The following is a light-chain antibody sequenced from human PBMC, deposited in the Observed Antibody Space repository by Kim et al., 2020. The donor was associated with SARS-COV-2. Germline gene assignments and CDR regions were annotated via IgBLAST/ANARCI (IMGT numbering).Light chain of an antibody. J-gene: IGKJ2*03. CDR3: QQYGSAPYS. V-gene: IGKV3-20*01. CDR1: QSVSSSY. Sequence: SSPGERATLACRASQSVSSSYLAWYQQKPGQAPRLLIYGASSRATGIPDRFSGSGAGTDFTLTISRLEPEDFAVYYCQQYGSAPYSFGQGTKLEI. CDR2: GAS.